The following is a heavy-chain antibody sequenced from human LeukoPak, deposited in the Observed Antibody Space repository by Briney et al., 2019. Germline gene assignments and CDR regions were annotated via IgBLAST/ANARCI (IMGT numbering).Heavy chain of an antibody. D-gene: IGHD6-13*01. CDR1: GFTFNIYA. CDR3: AKDRTQQPYGIFDY. J-gene: IGHJ4*02. V-gene: IGHV3-23*01. CDR2: IGGSGDRT. Sequence: QSGGSLRRSCAASGFTFNIYAMTWVRQDPGKGLEWVSAIGGSGDRTYYADSVKGRFTISRDNSKNTLYLQMNSLRAEDTAVYYCAKDRTQQPYGIFDYWGQGTLVTVSS.